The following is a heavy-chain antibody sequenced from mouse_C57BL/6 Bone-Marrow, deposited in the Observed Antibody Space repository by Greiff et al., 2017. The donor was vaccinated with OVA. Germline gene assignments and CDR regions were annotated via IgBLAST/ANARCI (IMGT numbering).Heavy chain of an antibody. CDR1: GYTFTGYW. CDR2: ILPGSGST. Sequence: QVQLQQSGAELMKPGASVKLSCKATGYTFTGYWIEWVKQRPGHGLEWIGEILPGSGSTNYNEKFKGKATFTADTSSNTAYVQLSSLTTEDSAIYYCARGEIYYGNYGFAYWGQGTLVTVSA. CDR3: ARGEIYYGNYGFAY. D-gene: IGHD2-1*01. J-gene: IGHJ3*01. V-gene: IGHV1-9*01.